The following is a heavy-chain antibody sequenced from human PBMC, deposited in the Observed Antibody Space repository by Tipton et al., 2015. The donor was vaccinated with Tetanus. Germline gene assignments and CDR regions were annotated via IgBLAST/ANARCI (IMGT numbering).Heavy chain of an antibody. Sequence: LRLSCAVYGGSFSGYYWSWIRQPPGKGLEWIGEINHSGSTNYNPSLRSRVTISVDTSKNQFSLKLSSVTAADTAVYYCASSLQGEVDYGDYEYAFDIWGQGTMVTVSS. V-gene: IGHV4-34*01. D-gene: IGHD4-17*01. CDR2: INHSGST. CDR1: GGSFSGYY. CDR3: ASSLQGEVDYGDYEYAFDI. J-gene: IGHJ3*02.